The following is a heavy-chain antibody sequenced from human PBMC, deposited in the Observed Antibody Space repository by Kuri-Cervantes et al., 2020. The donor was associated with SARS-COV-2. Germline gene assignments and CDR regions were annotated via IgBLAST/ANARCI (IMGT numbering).Heavy chain of an antibody. Sequence: SETLSLTCTVSGGSISSGGYYWSWIRQPPGKGLEWIGYINHSGSTNYNPSLKSRVTISVDTSKNQFSLKLSSVTAADTAVYYCARRAYCSSTSCSYNWFDPWGQGTLVTVSS. CDR1: GGSISSGGYY. D-gene: IGHD2-2*01. CDR3: ARRAYCSSTSCSYNWFDP. V-gene: IGHV4-30-2*01. CDR2: INHSGST. J-gene: IGHJ5*02.